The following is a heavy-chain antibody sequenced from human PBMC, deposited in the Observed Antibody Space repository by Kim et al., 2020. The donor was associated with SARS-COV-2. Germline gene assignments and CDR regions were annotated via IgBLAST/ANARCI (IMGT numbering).Heavy chain of an antibody. CDR3: ARCRVGACAFDI. V-gene: IGHV1-2*02. CDR2: INPNSGGT. Sequence: ASVKVSCKASGYTFTGYYMHWVRQAPGQGLEWMGWINPNSGGTNYAQKFQGRVTMTRDTSISTAYMELSRLRSDDTAVYYCARCRVGACAFDIWGQGTMVTVSS. J-gene: IGHJ3*02. D-gene: IGHD1-26*01. CDR1: GYTFTGYY.